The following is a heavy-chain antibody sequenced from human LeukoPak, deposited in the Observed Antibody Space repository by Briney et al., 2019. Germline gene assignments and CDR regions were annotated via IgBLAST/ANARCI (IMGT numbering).Heavy chain of an antibody. CDR1: GFAFRTYA. J-gene: IGHJ4*02. Sequence: GGSLTLSCAASGFAFRTYAMTWVRQAPGKGLEWVAVISNDGSSKHHADSVKGRFTISRDNSKNTLYLQMNSLRAEDTAVYYCARDLSGRYSSDYWGQGTLVTVSS. V-gene: IGHV3-30-3*01. D-gene: IGHD1-26*01. CDR3: ARDLSGRYSSDY. CDR2: ISNDGSSK.